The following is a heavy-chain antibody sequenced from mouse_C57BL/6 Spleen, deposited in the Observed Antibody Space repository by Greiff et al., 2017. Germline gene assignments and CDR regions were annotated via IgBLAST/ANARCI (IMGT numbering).Heavy chain of an antibody. CDR2: ISSGGSYT. CDR1: GFTFSSSG. V-gene: IGHV5-6*01. D-gene: IGHD1-1*01. J-gene: IGHJ2*01. Sequence: EVKLVESGGDLVKPGGSLKLSCAASGFTFSSSGMSWVRQTPDKRLEWVATISSGGSYTYYPDSVKGRFTISRDNAKNTLYLQMSSLKSEDTAMYYCARGDGSPYYFDYWGEGTPLTVSS. CDR3: ARGDGSPYYFDY.